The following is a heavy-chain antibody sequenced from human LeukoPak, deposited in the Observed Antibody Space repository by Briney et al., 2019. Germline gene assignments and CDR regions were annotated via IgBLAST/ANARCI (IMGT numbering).Heavy chain of an antibody. V-gene: IGHV6-1*01. Sequence: SQTLSLTCAISGDSVSSNSAAWSWIRQSPSRGLEWLGRTYYRSKWYNDYALSLKSRITISSDTSKNQFSLKLSSVTAADTAVYYCARVAYDFWSGHYFDYWGQGTLVTVSS. CDR2: TYYRSKWYN. CDR1: GDSVSSNSAA. J-gene: IGHJ4*02. D-gene: IGHD3-3*01. CDR3: ARVAYDFWSGHYFDY.